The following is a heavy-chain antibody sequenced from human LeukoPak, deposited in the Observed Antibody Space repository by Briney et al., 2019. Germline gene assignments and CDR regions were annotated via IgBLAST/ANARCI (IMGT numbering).Heavy chain of an antibody. Sequence: AGGSLRLSCAAAGFAFSSYALTWVRQAPGEGLDWVSSISVSSTPYYLDSVKGRFTISRDNSNNALFLQMNSLRAEDTALYYCARAGEYTWGQGTMVTVSS. CDR2: ISVSSTP. V-gene: IGHV3-23*01. J-gene: IGHJ3*02. CDR3: ARAGEYT. D-gene: IGHD3-16*01. CDR1: GFAFSSYA.